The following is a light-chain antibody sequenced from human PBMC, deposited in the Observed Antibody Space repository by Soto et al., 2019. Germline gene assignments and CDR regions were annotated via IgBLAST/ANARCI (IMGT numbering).Light chain of an antibody. Sequence: QSALTQPASVSGSPGQSITISCSGTTSDVGGYNLVSWYQQHTAKAPKLLIYEGTQRPSGVSSRFSGSKSGNTASLTISGLQAEYEAHYYCCSYASSSSYVFGTGTKVTVL. V-gene: IGLV2-23*01. CDR2: EGT. CDR1: TSDVGGYNL. CDR3: CSYASSSSYV. J-gene: IGLJ1*01.